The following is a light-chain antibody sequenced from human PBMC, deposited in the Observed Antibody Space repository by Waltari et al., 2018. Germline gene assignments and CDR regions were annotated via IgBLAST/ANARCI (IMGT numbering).Light chain of an antibody. Sequence: QSALTQPASVSGSPGQSITISCTGSSRDVGGYNFVSWYQQHPGKAPKLLIYEVIKRPSGCSIRFPGAKSGNTASLTISGLQAEDEADYYCCSYIGRALFGGGTKLTVL. CDR3: CSYIGRAL. CDR2: EVI. V-gene: IGLV2-23*02. J-gene: IGLJ2*01. CDR1: SRDVGGYNF.